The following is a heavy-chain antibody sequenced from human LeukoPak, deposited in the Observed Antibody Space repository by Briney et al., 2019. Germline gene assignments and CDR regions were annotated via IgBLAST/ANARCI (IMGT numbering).Heavy chain of an antibody. J-gene: IGHJ3*02. CDR3: TGGGTIGIGAFDI. Sequence: GGSLKLSCAASGFAFSASTMHWVRQASGKGLEWLGRIRNKANFYATTYGESVKGRFSISRDDSKNMVYLQMNYLKTEDTAVYYCTGGGTIGIGAFDIWGQGTRVTVSS. CDR2: IRNKANFYAT. D-gene: IGHD1/OR15-1a*01. V-gene: IGHV3-73*01. CDR1: GFAFSAST.